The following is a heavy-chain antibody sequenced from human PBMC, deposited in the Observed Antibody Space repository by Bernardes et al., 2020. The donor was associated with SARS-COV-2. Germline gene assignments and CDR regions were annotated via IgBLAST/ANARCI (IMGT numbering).Heavy chain of an antibody. V-gene: IGHV3-73*01. J-gene: IGHJ5*02. CDR1: GFTFSGSA. D-gene: IGHD2-15*01. CDR2: IKLKGNSYVT. Sequence: GGSLRLSCAVSGFTFSGSAIHWVRQPSGKGLEWVGRIKLKGNSYVTAYGASVKGRLTISRDDSKNTAYLQMNSLKIEDTAVYYCTSGYCSGGTCYPQFDPWGQGTLVTVSS. CDR3: TSGYCSGGTCYPQFDP.